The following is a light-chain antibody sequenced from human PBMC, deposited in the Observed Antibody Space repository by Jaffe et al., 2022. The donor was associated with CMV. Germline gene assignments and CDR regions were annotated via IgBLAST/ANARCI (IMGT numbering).Light chain of an antibody. V-gene: IGKV1-17*03. J-gene: IGKJ2*01. CDR3: LQHNDYPYT. Sequence: DIQMTQSPSAMSASVGDRVTITCRASQDISNYLAWFQQKPGTGPKRLIYGASSLHSGVPSRFSGSGSGTEFTLTISSLQPEDFATYYCLQHNDYPYTFGQGTKLDIK. CDR2: GAS. CDR1: QDISNY.